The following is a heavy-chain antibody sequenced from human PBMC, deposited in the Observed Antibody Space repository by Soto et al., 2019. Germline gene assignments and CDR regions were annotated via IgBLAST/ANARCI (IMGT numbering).Heavy chain of an antibody. J-gene: IGHJ5*02. V-gene: IGHV4-30-2*01. Sequence: SETLSLTCAVSGGSISSGGYSWSWIRQPPGKGLEWIGYIYHSGSTYYNPSLKSRVTISVDRSKNQFSLKLSSVTAADTAVYYCARGSGDYVVDWFDPWGQGTLVTVSS. CDR2: IYHSGST. D-gene: IGHD4-17*01. CDR1: GGSISSGGYS. CDR3: ARGSGDYVVDWFDP.